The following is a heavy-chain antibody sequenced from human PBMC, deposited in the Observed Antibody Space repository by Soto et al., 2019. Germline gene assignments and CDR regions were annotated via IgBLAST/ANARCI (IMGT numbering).Heavy chain of an antibody. D-gene: IGHD6-19*01. CDR2: ISYDGSNK. CDR3: ASSSRDTDAFAI. J-gene: IGHJ3*02. V-gene: IGHV3-30*03. Sequence: SLRLSCAASGFTFSSYGMHWVRPAPGKGLEWVAVISYDGSNKYYADSVKGRFTISRDNSKNTLYLQMNSLRAEDTAVYYCASSSRDTDAFAIWGQGTMVTVSS. CDR1: GFTFSSYG.